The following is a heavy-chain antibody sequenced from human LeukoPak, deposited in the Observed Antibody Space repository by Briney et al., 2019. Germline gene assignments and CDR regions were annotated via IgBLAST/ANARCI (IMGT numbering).Heavy chain of an antibody. J-gene: IGHJ4*02. D-gene: IGHD3-22*01. Sequence: GGSLRLSCVASGFTFSSYGMHWVRQAAGKGLEWVAVIWYDGSNENYADSVKGRFTISRDNSKNTLYLQMNSLRAEDTAVHYCARALASSGYYSFLDYWGQGTLVTVSS. V-gene: IGHV3-33*01. CDR2: IWYDGSNE. CDR1: GFTFSSYG. CDR3: ARALASSGYYSFLDY.